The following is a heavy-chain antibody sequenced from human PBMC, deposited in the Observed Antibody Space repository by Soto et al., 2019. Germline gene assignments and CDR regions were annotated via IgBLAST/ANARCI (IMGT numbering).Heavy chain of an antibody. J-gene: IGHJ6*03. Sequence: GGSLRLSCAASGFTVSSNYMSWVRQAPGKGLEWVSVIYSGGSTYYADSVKGRFTISRHNSKNTLYLQMNSLRAEDTAVYYCARATGDILTGYYTPYYYYYMDVWGKGTTVTVSS. D-gene: IGHD3-9*01. V-gene: IGHV3-53*04. CDR1: GFTVSSNY. CDR2: IYSGGST. CDR3: ARATGDILTGYYTPYYYYYMDV.